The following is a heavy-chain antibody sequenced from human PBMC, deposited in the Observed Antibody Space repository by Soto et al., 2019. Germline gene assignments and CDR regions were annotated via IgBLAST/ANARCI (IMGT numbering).Heavy chain of an antibody. D-gene: IGHD1-26*01. V-gene: IGHV3-23*01. Sequence: GGSLRLSCAASGFIFSSYAMIFVRHAPLKGLEWVSAFSGTTSSTYYADSVKGRFTISRDNSKNTLYLQMNSLKAEDTAVYYCAKGQKWELPFDYWGQGALVTVSS. CDR1: GFIFSSYA. CDR2: FSGTTSST. J-gene: IGHJ4*02. CDR3: AKGQKWELPFDY.